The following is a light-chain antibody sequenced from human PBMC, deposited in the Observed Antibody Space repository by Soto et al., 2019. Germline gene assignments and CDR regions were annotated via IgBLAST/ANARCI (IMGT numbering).Light chain of an antibody. CDR1: QSVSSN. CDR2: GAS. V-gene: IGKV3-15*01. CDR3: QQYNKWPPYT. J-gene: IGKJ2*01. Sequence: EIVMTQSPANLSVSPGERATLSCRASQSVSSNLAWYQQKPGQGPRLLIYGASTRATSIPARFSGSGSGTEFTLTIISLQSEDFVVYYCQQYNKWPPYTFGQGTKLEIK.